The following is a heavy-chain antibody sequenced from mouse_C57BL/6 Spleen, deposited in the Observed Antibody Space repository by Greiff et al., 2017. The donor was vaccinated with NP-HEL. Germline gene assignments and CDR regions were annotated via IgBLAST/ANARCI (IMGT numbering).Heavy chain of an antibody. CDR1: GFTFSDYY. V-gene: IGHV5-12*01. Sequence: EVKLMESGGGLVQPGGSLKLSCAASGFTFSDYYMYWVRQTPEKRLEWVAYISNGGGSTYYPDTVKGRFTISRDNAKNTLYLQMSRLKSEDTAMYYCARSIYYDYDAGSYYAMDYWGQGTSVTVSS. CDR2: ISNGGGST. CDR3: ARSIYYDYDAGSYYAMDY. J-gene: IGHJ4*01. D-gene: IGHD2-4*01.